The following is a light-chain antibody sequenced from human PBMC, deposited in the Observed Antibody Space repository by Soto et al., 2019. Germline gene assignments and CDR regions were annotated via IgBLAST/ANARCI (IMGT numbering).Light chain of an antibody. CDR2: AAS. CDR1: QSISSY. J-gene: IGKJ4*01. Sequence: DIQMTQSPSSLSASVGDRVTITCRASQSISSYLNWYQQKPGKATKLLIYAASSLKSGVQSRFSGSGSGTDFTLSISRLQPEDFATYYCQQSYSTPLTFGGGTKVEIK. CDR3: QQSYSTPLT. V-gene: IGKV1-39*01.